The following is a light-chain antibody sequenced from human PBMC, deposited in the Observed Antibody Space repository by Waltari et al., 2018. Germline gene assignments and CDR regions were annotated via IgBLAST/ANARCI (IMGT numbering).Light chain of an antibody. CDR2: WAS. Sequence: DIVMTQSPESLPLSLGERATINCKSTKSVLSSHDSRHSLAWYQQRPGQSPKLLIYWASTREFGVPDRFTGSGSGTDFTLTISSLQAEDVAVYYCQQYFSLPWTFGQGTKV. CDR3: QQYFSLPWT. V-gene: IGKV4-1*01. J-gene: IGKJ1*01. CDR1: KSVLSSHDSRHS.